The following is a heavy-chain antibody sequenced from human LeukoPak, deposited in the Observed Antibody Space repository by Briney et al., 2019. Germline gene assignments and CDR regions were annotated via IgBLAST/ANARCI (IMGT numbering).Heavy chain of an antibody. Sequence: PGGSLRLSCAASGFTFSSFWMHWVRQAPGKGLLWLSRVNGDGNITTYADSVRGRFTISRDNAKNTLYLQMNGLRAEDTAVYYCARMGLVPAFDIWGQGTMVSVTS. D-gene: IGHD3-10*02. V-gene: IGHV3-74*01. J-gene: IGHJ3*02. CDR2: VNGDGNIT. CDR3: ARMGLVPAFDI. CDR1: GFTFSSFW.